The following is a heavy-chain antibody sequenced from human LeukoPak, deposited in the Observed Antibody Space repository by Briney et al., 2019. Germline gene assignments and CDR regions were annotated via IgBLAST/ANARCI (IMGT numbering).Heavy chain of an antibody. Sequence: GGSLRLSCAVSGFTFSNYAIHWVRQAPGKGLEWLTYIRYDGSSKYYADSVKGRFTISRDNSKNTLYLQMNSLRAEDTAVYYCARVFSSGYYFDYWGQGTLVTVSS. D-gene: IGHD3-22*01. CDR3: ARVFSSGYYFDY. CDR2: IRYDGSSK. CDR1: GFTFSNYA. V-gene: IGHV3-30*02. J-gene: IGHJ4*02.